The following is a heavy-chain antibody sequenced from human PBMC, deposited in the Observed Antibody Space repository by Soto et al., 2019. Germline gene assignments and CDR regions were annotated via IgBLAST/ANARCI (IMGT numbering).Heavy chain of an antibody. CDR2: IYTSGST. CDR3: ARDRYYDSSGYSPFFDI. D-gene: IGHD3-22*01. V-gene: IGHV4-4*07. Sequence: XETLYLTCTVSGGSISSYYWSWIRQPAGKGLEWIGRIYTSGSTNYNPSLKSRVTMSVDTSKNQFSLKLSSVTAADTAVYYCARDRYYDSSGYSPFFDIRGQGSMVTVS. J-gene: IGHJ3*02. CDR1: GGSISSYY.